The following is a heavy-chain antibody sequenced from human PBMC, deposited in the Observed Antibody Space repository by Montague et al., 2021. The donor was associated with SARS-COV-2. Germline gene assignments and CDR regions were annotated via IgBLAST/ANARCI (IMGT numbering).Heavy chain of an antibody. J-gene: IGHJ6*02. D-gene: IGHD3-10*01. CDR3: ARAPYYYGSGRGYYGMDV. CDR2: IYYSGST. V-gene: IGHV4-31*03. Sequence: TLSLTCTVSGGPISSGGYYWSWIRQHPGKGPEWIGYIYYSGSTYYNPPLKSRVTISVDTSKNQFSLKLSSVTAADTAVYYCARAPYYYGSGRGYYGMDVWGQGTTVTVSS. CDR1: GGPISSGGYY.